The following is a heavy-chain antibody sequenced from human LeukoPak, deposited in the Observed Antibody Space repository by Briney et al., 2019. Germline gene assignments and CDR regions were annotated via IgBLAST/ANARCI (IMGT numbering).Heavy chain of an antibody. D-gene: IGHD2-2*01. J-gene: IGHJ5*02. CDR3: ARGQVSAARGYNWFDP. CDR2: INARGDT. CDR1: GWSFNDYY. V-gene: IGHV4-34*01. Sequence: SETLSLTCAVYGWSFNDYYWNWIRQPPGKGLEWIGEINARGDTNYNPSLKSRVTISVDTSKKQFSLRLTSMIAADTALYYCARGQVSAARGYNWFDPWGQGTLVTVSS.